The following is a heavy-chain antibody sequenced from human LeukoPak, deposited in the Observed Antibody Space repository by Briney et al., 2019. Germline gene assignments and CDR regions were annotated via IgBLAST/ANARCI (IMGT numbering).Heavy chain of an antibody. CDR3: ARNPGIAAIYYYYGMDV. Sequence: ASVKVSCKASGYTFTGYYMHWVRQAPGQGLEWMGWINPNSGGTNYAQKLQGRVTMDRDQSISTAYMELSRLRSDDTDVYYCARNPGIAAIYYYYGMDVWGQGTTVTVSS. D-gene: IGHD6-13*01. J-gene: IGHJ6*02. CDR2: INPNSGGT. CDR1: GYTFTGYY. V-gene: IGHV1-2*02.